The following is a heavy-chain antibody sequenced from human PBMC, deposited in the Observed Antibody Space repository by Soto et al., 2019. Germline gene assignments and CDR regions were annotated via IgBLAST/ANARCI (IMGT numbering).Heavy chain of an antibody. Sequence: VKVSCKASGYTFTDSAIHWVRQAPGQSLELLGWIAPGNGNTKYSRKFQGRVTITRDTSATTAYMELSSLRSEDTAVYYCAKGSRMWTPDYWGQGTLVTVS. CDR2: IAPGNGNT. V-gene: IGHV1-3*01. CDR3: AKGSRMWTPDY. J-gene: IGHJ4*02. CDR1: GYTFTDSA. D-gene: IGHD2-21*01.